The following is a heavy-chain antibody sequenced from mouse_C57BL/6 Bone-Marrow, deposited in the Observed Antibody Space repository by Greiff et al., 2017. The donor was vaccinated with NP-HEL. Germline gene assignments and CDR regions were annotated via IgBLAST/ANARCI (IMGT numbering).Heavy chain of an antibody. CDR2: ISDGGSYT. V-gene: IGHV5-4*03. J-gene: IGHJ3*01. Sequence: EVKLMESGGGLVKPGGSLKLSCAASRFTFSSYAMSWVRQTPEKRLEWVATISDGGSYTYYPDNAKNNLYLQMSHLKSEDTAMYYCARGSVAYWGQGTLVTVSA. CDR1: RFTFSSYA. CDR3: ARGSVAY.